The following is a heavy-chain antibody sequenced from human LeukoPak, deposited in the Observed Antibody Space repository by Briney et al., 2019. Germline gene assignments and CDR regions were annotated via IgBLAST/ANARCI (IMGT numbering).Heavy chain of an antibody. J-gene: IGHJ4*02. V-gene: IGHV3-23*01. CDR3: SKWGDYDVLTGYYDSDF. CDR2: ILGRGRSA. CDR1: GFTFNNYA. Sequence: GASLRLSCAASGFTFNNYAMSWVRQAPGNGLEWVSAILGRGRSAYYADSVKGRFTISRDNSKNSLFLQMNSLRVEDTALYYCSKWGDYDVLTGYYDSDFWGQGTLVTVSA. D-gene: IGHD3-9*01.